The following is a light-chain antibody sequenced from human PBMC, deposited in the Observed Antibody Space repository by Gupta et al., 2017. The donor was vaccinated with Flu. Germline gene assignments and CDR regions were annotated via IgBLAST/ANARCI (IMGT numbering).Light chain of an antibody. V-gene: IGKV1-33*01. CDR1: QDISNY. CDR3: QQDDNLPPHT. J-gene: IGKJ4*01. CDR2: DAS. Sequence: DIQMTQSPSSLSASVGDRVTITCQASQDISNYLTWYQQKPGKAPKLLIYDASNLETGVPSRFSGSGSGTDFTFTISSLQPEDIATYYCQQDDNLPPHTFGGGTKVEIK.